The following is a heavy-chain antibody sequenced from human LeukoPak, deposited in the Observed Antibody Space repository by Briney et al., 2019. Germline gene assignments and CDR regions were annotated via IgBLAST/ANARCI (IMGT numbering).Heavy chain of an antibody. V-gene: IGHV3-21*01. CDR3: AREICTPRDAAFDL. CDR2: ITSTSSHI. J-gene: IGHJ3*01. CDR1: GFTFSSYS. Sequence: GGSLRLSCAASGFTFSSYSMNWVRQAPGKGLEWVSSITSTSSHIYYADSVKGRFTISRDNAKNSLYLQMNSLRAEDTAVYYCAREICTPRDAAFDLWGQGTMVTVSS.